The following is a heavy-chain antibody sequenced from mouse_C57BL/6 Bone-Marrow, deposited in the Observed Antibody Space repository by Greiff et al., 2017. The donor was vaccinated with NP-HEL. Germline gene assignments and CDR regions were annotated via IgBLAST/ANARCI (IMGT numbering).Heavy chain of an antibody. CDR1: GYTFTDYY. CDR3: ASTVVATVYFEV. V-gene: IGHV1-76*01. Sequence: QVQLQQSGAELVRPGASVKLSCKASGYTFTDYYINWVKQRPGQGLEWIARIYPGSGNTYYNEKFKGKATLTAEKSSSTAYMQLSSLTSEDSSVDFCASTVVATVYFEVWGTGTTVTVAS. J-gene: IGHJ1*03. CDR2: IYPGSGNT. D-gene: IGHD1-1*01.